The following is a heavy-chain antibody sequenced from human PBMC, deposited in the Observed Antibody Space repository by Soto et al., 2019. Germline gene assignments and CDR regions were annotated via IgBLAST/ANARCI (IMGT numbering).Heavy chain of an antibody. J-gene: IGHJ2*01. CDR2: MDSSFTYI. CDR3: ARSWKSYWYFDL. V-gene: IGHV3-21*01. D-gene: IGHD1-1*01. Sequence: EVQMVESGGGLVKPGGSLRLSCAASGFTFSVYSMNWVRQAPGKGLEWVSSMDSSFTYIYYADSVKGRFTISRDNAKNSLFLQMNSLRAEDTAVCYCARSWKSYWYFDLWGRGTLVTVSS. CDR1: GFTFSVYS.